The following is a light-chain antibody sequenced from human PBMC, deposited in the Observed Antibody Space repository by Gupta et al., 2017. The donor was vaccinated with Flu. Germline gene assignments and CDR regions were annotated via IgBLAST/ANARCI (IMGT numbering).Light chain of an antibody. CDR3: SSYTSSYTYV. V-gene: IGLV2-18*02. Sequence: QSALTQPPSVSGSPGQSVTISCTGASSDVGSYNRVSWYQQPPGTAPKLMIYEVSNRPSGVPDRFSGSKSGNTASLTISGLQAEDEADYYCSSYTSSYTYVFGTGTKVTAL. J-gene: IGLJ1*01. CDR1: SSDVGSYNR. CDR2: EVS.